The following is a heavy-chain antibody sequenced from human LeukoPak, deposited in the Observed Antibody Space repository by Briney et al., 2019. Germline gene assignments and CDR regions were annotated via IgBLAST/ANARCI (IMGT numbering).Heavy chain of an antibody. CDR1: GGSISSYY. Sequence: SETLSLTCTVSGGSISSYYWSWIRQPPGKGLEWIGYIYYSGSTNYNPSLKSRVTISVDTSKNQFSLKLSSVTAADTPVYYCARHPTYHYDSSGYSGWFDPWGQGTLVTVSS. CDR3: ARHPTYHYDSSGYSGWFDP. V-gene: IGHV4-59*08. D-gene: IGHD3-22*01. CDR2: IYYSGST. J-gene: IGHJ5*02.